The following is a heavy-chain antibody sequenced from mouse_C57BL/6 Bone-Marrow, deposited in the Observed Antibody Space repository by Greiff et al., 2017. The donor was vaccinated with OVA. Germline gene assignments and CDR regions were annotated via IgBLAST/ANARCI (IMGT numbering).Heavy chain of an antibody. CDR3: ADPYGMDY. CDR2: INPGSGST. Sequence: VQLQQSGAELVKPGASVKMSCKASRYTFTSYWITWVKQRPGQGLEWIGDINPGSGSTNYNEKFKSKATMTVNTSFSTAYLPLSSLTSEDSAVYYCADPYGMDYWGQGTSVTVSS. V-gene: IGHV1-55*01. J-gene: IGHJ4*01. CDR1: RYTFTSYW.